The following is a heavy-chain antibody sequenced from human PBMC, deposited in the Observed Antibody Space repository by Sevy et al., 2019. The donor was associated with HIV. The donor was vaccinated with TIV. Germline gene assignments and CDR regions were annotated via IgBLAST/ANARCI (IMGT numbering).Heavy chain of an antibody. Sequence: ASVKVSCKVSGYTLTKLSMHWVRQAPGKGLEWMGGFDPEDGETIYAQKFQDRITMTEDTSTDTAYMEINSLRSEDTAVYYCASGREYYYGHSGYFDYWGQGTLVTVSS. CDR2: FDPEDGET. CDR3: ASGREYYYGHSGYFDY. D-gene: IGHD3-10*01. J-gene: IGHJ4*02. V-gene: IGHV1-24*01. CDR1: GYTLTKLS.